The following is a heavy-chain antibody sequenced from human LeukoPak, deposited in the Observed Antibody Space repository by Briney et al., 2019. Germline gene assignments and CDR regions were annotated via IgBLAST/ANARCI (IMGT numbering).Heavy chain of an antibody. CDR2: ISSDGSTK. V-gene: IGHV3-30*03. J-gene: IGHJ4*02. CDR3: ARGGGTEWLLVPFEY. Sequence: GGSLRLSCAASGFTFSSYGMHWVRQAPGKGLDWVALISSDGSTKYYADSVKGRFTISRDNSKNTLYLQMNSLRAEDTAVYYCARGGGTEWLLVPFEYWGQGTLVTVSS. CDR1: GFTFSSYG. D-gene: IGHD3-22*01.